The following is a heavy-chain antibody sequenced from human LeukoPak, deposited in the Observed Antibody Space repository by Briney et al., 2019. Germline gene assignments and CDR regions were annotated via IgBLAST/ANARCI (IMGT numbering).Heavy chain of an antibody. D-gene: IGHD4-23*01. V-gene: IGHV4-4*07. Sequence: SETLSLTCTVSGGSISSYYWSWIRQPAGKGLEWIGRLYTSGSTTYNPSLKSRVTMSVDTSKSRFSLKLSSVTAADTAVYYCARDLSMVVTGYMDVWGKGTTVTVSS. CDR2: LYTSGST. CDR3: ARDLSMVVTGYMDV. CDR1: GGSISSYY. J-gene: IGHJ6*03.